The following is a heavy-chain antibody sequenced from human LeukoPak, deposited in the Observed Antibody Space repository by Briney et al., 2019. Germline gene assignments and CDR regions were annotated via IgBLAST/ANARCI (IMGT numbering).Heavy chain of an antibody. CDR2: LNPNSGGT. J-gene: IGHJ4*02. CDR1: GYTFTGYY. V-gene: IGHV1-2*02. Sequence: ASVKVSCKASGYTFTGYYMHWVRQAPGQGLEWMGWLNPNSGGTNYAQMFQGRVTMSRDASISTAYMELSRLTSDDTAVYYCARAPDLYYFDFWGQGTLVTVSS. CDR3: ARAPDLYYFDF.